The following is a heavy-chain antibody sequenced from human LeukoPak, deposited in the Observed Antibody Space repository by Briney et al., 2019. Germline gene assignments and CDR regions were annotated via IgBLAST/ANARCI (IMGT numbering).Heavy chain of an antibody. Sequence: SETLSLTCTISGGSISSSSYYWGWVRQPPEKGLEWIGSIYYSGSTYHNPSLKSRVTISVDTSKNQFSLKLSSVTAADTAVYYCASLPRLWFGDSWYAFDIWGQGTMVTVSS. D-gene: IGHD3-10*01. CDR2: IYYSGST. V-gene: IGHV4-39*07. CDR3: ASLPRLWFGDSWYAFDI. CDR1: GGSISSSSYY. J-gene: IGHJ3*02.